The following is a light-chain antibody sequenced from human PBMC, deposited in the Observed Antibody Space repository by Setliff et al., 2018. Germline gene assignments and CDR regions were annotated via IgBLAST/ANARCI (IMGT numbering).Light chain of an antibody. CDR2: DVS. CDR3: SSYSSRTTLEV. V-gene: IGLV2-14*03. J-gene: IGLJ1*01. Sequence: QSALTQPASVSGSPGQSITISCTGSTSDIGAYNYVAWYQQHPGKAPKLMIYDVSVRPSGVSSRFSGSKSGNTASLTISGLQAEDEADYYCSSYSSRTTLEVFGTGTKVTV. CDR1: TSDIGAYNY.